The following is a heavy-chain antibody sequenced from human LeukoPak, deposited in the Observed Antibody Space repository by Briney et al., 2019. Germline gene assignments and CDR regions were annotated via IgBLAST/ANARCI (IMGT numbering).Heavy chain of an antibody. CDR2: IYTSGST. CDR3: ARDGYSGSCFVSAPSFDV. Sequence: SETLSLTCTVSGGSISSYYWSWIRQPAGKGLEWIGRIYTSGSTNYNPSLKSRVTMSVDTSKNQFSLKLSSVTAADTAVYYCARDGYSGSCFVSAPSFDVWGQGTMVTVSS. D-gene: IGHD1-26*01. CDR1: GGSISSYY. V-gene: IGHV4-4*07. J-gene: IGHJ3*01.